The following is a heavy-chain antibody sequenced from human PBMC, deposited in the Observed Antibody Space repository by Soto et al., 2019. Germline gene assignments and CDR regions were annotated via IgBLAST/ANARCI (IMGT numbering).Heavy chain of an antibody. CDR3: ARDNGGNSCYYGMDD. CDR2: IYSGGST. Sequence: PGGSLRLSCAASGFTVSSNYMSWVRQAPGKGLEWVSVIYSGGSTYYADSVKGRFTISRDNSKNTLYLQMNSLRAEDTAVYYCARDNGGNSCYYGMDDWGQGTTVTVSS. D-gene: IGHD2-15*01. V-gene: IGHV3-53*01. CDR1: GFTVSSNY. J-gene: IGHJ6*02.